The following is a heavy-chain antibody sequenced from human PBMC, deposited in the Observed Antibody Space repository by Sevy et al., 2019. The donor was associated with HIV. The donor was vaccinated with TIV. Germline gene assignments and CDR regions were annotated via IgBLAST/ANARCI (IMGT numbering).Heavy chain of an antibody. V-gene: IGHV3-23*01. Sequence: GGSLRLSCAASGFTFSSYAMSWVRQAPGKGLEWVSAISGSGGSTYYADSVKGRFTISRDNSKNTLYLLMNSLRAEDTAVYYCAKDSAYGDYRYYYDSSGYYRSDAFDIWGQGTMVTVSS. CDR1: GFTFSSYA. D-gene: IGHD3-22*01. CDR2: ISGSGGST. CDR3: AKDSAYGDYRYYYDSSGYYRSDAFDI. J-gene: IGHJ3*02.